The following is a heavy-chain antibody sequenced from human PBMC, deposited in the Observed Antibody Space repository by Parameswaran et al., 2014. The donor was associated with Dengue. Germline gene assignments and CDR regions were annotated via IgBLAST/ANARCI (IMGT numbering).Heavy chain of an antibody. D-gene: IGHD4-17*01. J-gene: IGHJ4*02. V-gene: IGHV1-69*01. CDR3: ARGKRTVTTEPSGSLDFDY. CDR2: IVPIFGTT. Sequence: WVRQAPGQGLEWMGDIVPIFGTTNYAQKFQGRVTITADESTSTAYMELSSLRSEDTAVYYCARGKRTVTTEPSGSLDFDYWGQGTLVTVSS.